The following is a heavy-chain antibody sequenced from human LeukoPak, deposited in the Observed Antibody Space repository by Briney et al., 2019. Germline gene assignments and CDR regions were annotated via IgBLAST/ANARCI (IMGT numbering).Heavy chain of an antibody. V-gene: IGHV4-59*01. CDR3: ARDRDLSAGYYYYYMDV. CDR1: GGSIIGYY. J-gene: IGHJ6*03. D-gene: IGHD3-10*01. CDR2: ISYIGST. Sequence: SESLSLTCGVSGGSIIGYYWSWIRQPPGKGLEWIGYISYIGSTNYNPSLKSRVTISVATSKKQFSLKLTSVTAADTAVYYCARDRDLSAGYYYYYMDVWGKGTTVTVSS.